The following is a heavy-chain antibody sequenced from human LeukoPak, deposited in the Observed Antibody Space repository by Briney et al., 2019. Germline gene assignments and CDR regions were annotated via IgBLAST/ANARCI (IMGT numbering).Heavy chain of an antibody. CDR2: IYTNGST. V-gene: IGHV4-4*09. D-gene: IGHD5-18*01. CDR1: GGSISSYY. Sequence: SETLSLTCTVSGGSISSYYWSWIRQPPGKGLEWIGYIYTNGSTNYNPSLKSRVTISVDTSKNQFSLKLSSVTAADTAVYYCARGWDTAMVPFDYWGQGTLVTVSS. J-gene: IGHJ4*02. CDR3: ARGWDTAMVPFDY.